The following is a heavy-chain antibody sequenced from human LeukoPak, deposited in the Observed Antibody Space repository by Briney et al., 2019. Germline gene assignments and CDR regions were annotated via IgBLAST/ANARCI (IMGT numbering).Heavy chain of an antibody. CDR2: INPNSGGT. J-gene: IGHJ6*02. CDR3: ARAYCSSTSCYDLYYYYGMDV. D-gene: IGHD2-2*01. Sequence: GASVKVSCKASGYTFTSYYMHWVRQAPGQGLEWMGWINPNSGGTNYAQKFQGRVTMTRDTSISTAYMELSRLRSDDTAVYYCARAYCSSTSCYDLYYYYGMDVWGQGTTVTVSS. CDR1: GYTFTSYY. V-gene: IGHV1-2*02.